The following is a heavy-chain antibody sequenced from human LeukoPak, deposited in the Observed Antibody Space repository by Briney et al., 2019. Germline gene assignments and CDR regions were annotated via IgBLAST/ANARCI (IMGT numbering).Heavy chain of an antibody. CDR1: GFTFSRDR. CDR3: ARSREWLLFDS. CDR2: ISSGSSVI. D-gene: IGHD3-3*01. Sequence: GGSLRLSCAASGFTFSRDRMNWVRQAPGKGLEWISYISSGSSVIYYADSVKGRFTISRDNVKNSMYLQMNSLRAEDTAVYFCARSREWLLFDSWGQGTLVTVSS. J-gene: IGHJ4*03. V-gene: IGHV3-48*01.